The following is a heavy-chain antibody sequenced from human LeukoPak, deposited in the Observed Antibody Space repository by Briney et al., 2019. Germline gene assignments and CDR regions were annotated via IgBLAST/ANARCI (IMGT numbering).Heavy chain of an antibody. CDR2: TSGSGGST. D-gene: IGHD3-16*01. CDR1: GFIFSSYA. V-gene: IGHV3-23*01. Sequence: PGGSLRLSCAASGFIFSSYAMSWVRQAPGKGLEWVSATSGSGGSTYYADSVKGRFTISRDNSKNTLFLQMNSLRAEDTAVYYCAKEIGVMINHREDYWGQGTLVTVSS. J-gene: IGHJ4*02. CDR3: AKEIGVMINHREDY.